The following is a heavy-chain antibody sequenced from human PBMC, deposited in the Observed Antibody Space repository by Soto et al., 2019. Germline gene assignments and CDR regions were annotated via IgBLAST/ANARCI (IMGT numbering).Heavy chain of an antibody. V-gene: IGHV4-30-2*01. D-gene: IGHD2-2*01. CDR3: ARFSQLTSCYVPWFDP. CDR2: IYHSGST. Sequence: QLQLQESGSGLVKPSQTLSLTCAVSGGSISSGGYSWSWIRQPPGKGLEWIGYIYHSGSTYYNPSPTGRVTISVARPKNQVSLKLRSVTAADTAVYYCARFSQLTSCYVPWFDPWGQGTLVTVSS. J-gene: IGHJ5*02. CDR1: GGSISSGGYS.